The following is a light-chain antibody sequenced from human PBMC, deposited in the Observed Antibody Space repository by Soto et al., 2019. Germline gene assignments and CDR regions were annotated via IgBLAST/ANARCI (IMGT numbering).Light chain of an antibody. J-gene: IGKJ5*01. Sequence: EILLTQSPVTLSLSAGERATLSCRASQSVINNYLAWYQQKPGQAPRLLIYGASNRATGIPDRFTGSGSETSFTLTISRLEPEDFALYYCQHYQSGHPITFGQGTRLEIK. CDR2: GAS. V-gene: IGKV3-20*01. CDR1: QSVINNY. CDR3: QHYQSGHPIT.